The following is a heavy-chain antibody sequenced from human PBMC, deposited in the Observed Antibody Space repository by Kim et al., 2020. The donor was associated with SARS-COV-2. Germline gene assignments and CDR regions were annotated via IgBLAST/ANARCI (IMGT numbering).Heavy chain of an antibody. CDR2: IYTSGST. D-gene: IGHD6-19*01. J-gene: IGHJ5*02. CDR1: GGSISSGSYY. Sequence: SETLSLTCTVSGGSISSGSYYWSWIRQPAGKGLEWIGRIYTSGSTNYNPSLKSRVTISVDTSKNQFSLKLSSVTAADTAVYYCARDSGIAVAGTWADNWFGPWGQGTLVTVSS. CDR3: ARDSGIAVAGTWADNWFGP. V-gene: IGHV4-61*02.